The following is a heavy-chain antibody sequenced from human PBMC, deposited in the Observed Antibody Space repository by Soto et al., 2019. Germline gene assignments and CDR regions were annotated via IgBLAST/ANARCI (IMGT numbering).Heavy chain of an antibody. CDR1: GCTFTSYA. Sequence: ASVKVSCKASGCTFTSYAMHWVRQAPGQRLEWMGWINAGNGNTKYSQKFQGRVTITRDTSASTAYMELSSLRSEDTAVYYCARAEPYYYDSSPDFDYWGQGTLVTVSS. V-gene: IGHV1-3*01. D-gene: IGHD3-22*01. J-gene: IGHJ4*02. CDR3: ARAEPYYYDSSPDFDY. CDR2: INAGNGNT.